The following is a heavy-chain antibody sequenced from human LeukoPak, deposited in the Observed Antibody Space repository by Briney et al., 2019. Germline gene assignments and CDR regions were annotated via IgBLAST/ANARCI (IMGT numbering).Heavy chain of an antibody. CDR2: ISGSGGST. V-gene: IGHV3-23*01. CDR3: AKRLYYAPGGYFDY. J-gene: IGHJ4*02. Sequence: PGGSLRLSCAASGFTFSSYAMSWVRQAPGKGLEWVSAISGSGGSTYYADSVKGRFTISRDNSKKTLYLQMNSLRAEDTAVYYCAKRLYYAPGGYFDYWGQGTLVTVSS. CDR1: GFTFSSYA. D-gene: IGHD3-10*01.